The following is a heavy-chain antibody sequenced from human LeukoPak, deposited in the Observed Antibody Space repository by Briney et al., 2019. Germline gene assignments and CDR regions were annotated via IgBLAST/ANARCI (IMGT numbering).Heavy chain of an antibody. D-gene: IGHD4-17*01. CDR1: GGSISSGGXY. Sequence: KASETLSLTCTVSGGSISSGGXYWSWIRXXXXXGLEWIGYIYYSGSTYYNPSLKSRVTISVDTSKNQFSLKLSSVTAADTAVYYCAGEYGDYVDYWGQGTLVTVSS. J-gene: IGHJ4*02. V-gene: IGHV4-31*03. CDR3: AGEYGDYVDY. CDR2: IYYSGST.